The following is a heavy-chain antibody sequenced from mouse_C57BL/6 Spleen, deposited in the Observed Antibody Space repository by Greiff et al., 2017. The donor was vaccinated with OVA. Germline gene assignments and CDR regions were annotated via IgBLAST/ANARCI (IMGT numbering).Heavy chain of an antibody. V-gene: IGHV1-20*01. CDR2: INPYNGDT. D-gene: IGHD2-4*01. CDR3: ARSYDYDGYFDV. CDR1: GYSFTGYF. Sequence: EVQLQQSGPELVKPGDSVKISCKASGYSFTGYFMNWVMQSHGKSLEWIGRINPYNGDTFYNQKFKGKATLTVDKSSSTAHMELRSLTSEDSAVYYCARSYDYDGYFDVGGTGTTVTVSS. J-gene: IGHJ1*03.